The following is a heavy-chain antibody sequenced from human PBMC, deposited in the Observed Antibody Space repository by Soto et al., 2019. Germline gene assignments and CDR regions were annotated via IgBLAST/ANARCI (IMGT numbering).Heavy chain of an antibody. Sequence: SETLSLTCAVSGGSISSGGYSWSWIRQPPGKGLEWIGYIYHSGSTYYNPSLKSRVTISVDRSRTQFSLQLSSVTAADTAVYYCARSGGSGIYSYLSIDYWGHGTLVTVSS. CDR3: ARSGGSGIYSYLSIDY. CDR1: GGSISSGGYS. V-gene: IGHV4-30-2*02. D-gene: IGHD3-10*01. CDR2: IYHSGST. J-gene: IGHJ4*01.